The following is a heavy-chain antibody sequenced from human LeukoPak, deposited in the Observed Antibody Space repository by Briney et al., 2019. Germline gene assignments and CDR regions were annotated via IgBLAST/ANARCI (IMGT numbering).Heavy chain of an antibody. CDR2: IWYDGSNK. V-gene: IGHV3-33*01. D-gene: IGHD3-10*01. Sequence: PGRSLRLSCAASGFTFSSHGMHWVRQAPGKGLEGVAVIWYDGSNKYYADSVKGRFTISRDNSKNTLYLQMNSLRAEDTAVYYCARDWGLIYYYGSGSYYNEHYFDYWGQGTLVTVSS. J-gene: IGHJ4*02. CDR3: ARDWGLIYYYGSGSYYNEHYFDY. CDR1: GFTFSSHG.